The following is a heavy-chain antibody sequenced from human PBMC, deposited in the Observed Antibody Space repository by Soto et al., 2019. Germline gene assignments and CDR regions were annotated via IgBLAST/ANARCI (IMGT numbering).Heavy chain of an antibody. Sequence: PGGSLRLSCAASGFTFSSYWMSWVRQAPGKGLEWVANIKQDGSEKYYVDSVKGRFTISRDNAKNSLYLQMNSLRAEDTAVYYCARLTTVTTHDYYYCGMDVWGQGTTVTVSS. CDR1: GFTFSSYW. V-gene: IGHV3-7*01. CDR2: IKQDGSEK. CDR3: ARLTTVTTHDYYYCGMDV. D-gene: IGHD4-4*01. J-gene: IGHJ6*02.